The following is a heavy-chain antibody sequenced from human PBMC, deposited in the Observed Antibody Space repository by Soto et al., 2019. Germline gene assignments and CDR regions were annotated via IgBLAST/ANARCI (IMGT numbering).Heavy chain of an antibody. CDR2: ISGSGGST. V-gene: IGHV3-23*01. CDR3: AKVEKWGYSYGYNPY. Sequence: GGSLRLSCAASGFTFSSYAMSWVRQAPGKGLEWVSAISGSGGSTYYADSVKGRFTISRDNSKNTLYLQMNSLRAEDTAVYYCAKVEKWGYSYGYNPYWGQGTLVTVSS. J-gene: IGHJ4*02. CDR1: GFTFSSYA. D-gene: IGHD5-18*01.